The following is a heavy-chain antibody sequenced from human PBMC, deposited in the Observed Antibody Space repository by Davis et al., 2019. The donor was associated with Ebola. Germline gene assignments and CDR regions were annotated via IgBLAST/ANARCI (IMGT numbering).Heavy chain of an antibody. V-gene: IGHV4-61*01. CDR3: ARGRYCSSTSCYAFDI. D-gene: IGHD2-2*01. CDR1: GGSISSGSYY. Sequence: SETLSLTCTVSGGSISSGSYYWSWIRQPPGKGLEWIGHIYNSGSTNYNPSLKSRVTISVDTSKNQFSLKLSSVTAADTAVYYCARGRYCSSTSCYAFDIWGQGTMVTVSS. CDR2: IYNSGST. J-gene: IGHJ3*02.